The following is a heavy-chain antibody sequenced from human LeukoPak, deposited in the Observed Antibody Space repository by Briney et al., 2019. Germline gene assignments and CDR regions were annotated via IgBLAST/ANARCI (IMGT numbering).Heavy chain of an antibody. D-gene: IGHD4-17*01. CDR3: ARDPATVTRGDAFDI. CDR2: TYYRSKWYN. V-gene: IGHV6-1*01. CDR1: GDSVSSNSAA. J-gene: IGHJ3*02. Sequence: SQTLSLTCAISGDSVSSNSAAWNCIRQSPSRGLEWLGRTYYRSKWYNDYAVSVKSRITINPGTSKNQFSLQLNSVTPEDTAVYYRARDPATVTRGDAFDIWGQGTMVTVSS.